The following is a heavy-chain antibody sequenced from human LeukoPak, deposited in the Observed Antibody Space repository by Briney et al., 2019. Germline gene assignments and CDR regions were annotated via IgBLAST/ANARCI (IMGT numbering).Heavy chain of an antibody. Sequence: IPSETLSLTCDVSDGSVTSTNWWTWVRQPPGKGLEWIGEISHSGTTNYNPSLKSRVTISVDKSKNLFSLRLTSVTAADTAIYYCAGVTLVRGVLDWGQGTLVTVSS. V-gene: IGHV4-4*02. CDR3: AGVTLVRGVLD. CDR1: DGSVTSTNW. D-gene: IGHD3-10*01. CDR2: ISHSGTT. J-gene: IGHJ4*02.